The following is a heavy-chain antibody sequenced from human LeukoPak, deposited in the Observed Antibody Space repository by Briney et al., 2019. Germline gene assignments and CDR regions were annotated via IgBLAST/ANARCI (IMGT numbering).Heavy chain of an antibody. D-gene: IGHD2-15*01. J-gene: IGHJ6*02. CDR1: GFTFSSYW. V-gene: IGHV3-7*01. Sequence: SGGSLRLSCAASGFTFSSYWMSWVRQAPGKGLEWVANIKQDGSEKYYVGSVKGRFTISRDNAKNSLYLQMNSLRAEDTAVYYCARDRCSGGSCYFHYYYGMDVWGQGTTVTVSS. CDR2: IKQDGSEK. CDR3: ARDRCSGGSCYFHYYYGMDV.